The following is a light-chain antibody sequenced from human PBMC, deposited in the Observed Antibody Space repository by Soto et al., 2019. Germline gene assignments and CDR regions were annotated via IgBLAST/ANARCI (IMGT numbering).Light chain of an antibody. CDR1: SSDVDAYNY. CDR3: STYTTSKTRV. J-gene: IGLJ1*01. Sequence: QSVLTQPASVSGSPGQSITISCTGTSSDVDAYNYVSWYQQYPGKAPRLIVYEVTYRAAGIPSRFSGSKSANTASLTISGLQAEDEADYYCSTYTTSKTRVFGNRTKVTVL. CDR2: EVT. V-gene: IGLV2-14*01.